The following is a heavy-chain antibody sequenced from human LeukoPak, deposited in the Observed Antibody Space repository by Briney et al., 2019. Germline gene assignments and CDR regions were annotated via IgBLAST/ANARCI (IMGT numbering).Heavy chain of an antibody. CDR3: ARDIGPSGWYPGWFDP. Sequence: VASVKVSCKASGYTFTSYGISWVRQAPGQRLEWMGWINAGNGNTKYSQKFQGRVTITRDTSASTAYMELSSLRSEDTAVYYCARDIGPSGWYPGWFDPWGQGTLVTVSS. CDR2: INAGNGNT. D-gene: IGHD6-19*01. J-gene: IGHJ5*02. CDR1: GYTFTSYG. V-gene: IGHV1-3*01.